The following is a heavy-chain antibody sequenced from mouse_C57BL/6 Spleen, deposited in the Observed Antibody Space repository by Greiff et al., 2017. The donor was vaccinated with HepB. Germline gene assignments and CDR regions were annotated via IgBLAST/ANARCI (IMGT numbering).Heavy chain of an antibody. Sequence: QVQLQQPGTELVKPGASVKLSCKASGYTFTSYWMHWVKQRPGQGLEWIGNINPSNGGTNYNEKFKSKATLTVDKSSSTPDMQLSSLTSEDSAVYYCARWGVTKGLYFDVWGTGTTVTVSS. CDR3: ARWGVTKGLYFDV. D-gene: IGHD2-1*01. V-gene: IGHV1-53*01. CDR2: INPSNGGT. CDR1: GYTFTSYW. J-gene: IGHJ1*03.